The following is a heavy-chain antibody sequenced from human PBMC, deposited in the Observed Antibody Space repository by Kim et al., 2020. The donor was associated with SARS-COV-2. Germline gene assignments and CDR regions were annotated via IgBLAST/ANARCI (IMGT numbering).Heavy chain of an antibody. J-gene: IGHJ4*02. CDR3: ASPSPYFDY. Sequence: SASTTDHPSRKSRVTISVDTSKNQFSLKLSSVTAADTAVYYCASPSPYFDYWGQGTLVTVSS. V-gene: IGHV4-34*01. CDR2: SAST.